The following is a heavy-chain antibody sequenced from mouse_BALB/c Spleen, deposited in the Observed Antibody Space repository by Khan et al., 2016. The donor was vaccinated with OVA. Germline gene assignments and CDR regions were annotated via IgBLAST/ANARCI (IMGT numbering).Heavy chain of an antibody. CDR1: GYSITSGYA. V-gene: IGHV3-2*02. CDR3: ARGNYYGYYFDD. D-gene: IGHD1-1*01. J-gene: IGHJ2*01. CDR2: ISYSGVT. Sequence: EVQLVETGPGLVKPSQSLSLTCTVTGYSITSGYAWNWIRQFPGNKLEWMGYISYSGVTSYPPSLKSRISIPRATSKNQFFLQLNSVTTEDTATNYSARGNYYGYYFDDWGQGTTLTVSS.